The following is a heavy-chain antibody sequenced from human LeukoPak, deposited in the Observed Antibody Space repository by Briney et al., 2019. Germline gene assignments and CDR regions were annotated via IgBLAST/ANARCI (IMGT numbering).Heavy chain of an antibody. CDR2: ISSSGSTR. J-gene: IGHJ3*02. Sequence: GGSLRLSCAASGFTFNDCYMNWIRQAPGKGLEWVSYISSSGSTRYYADSLKGRFTISRDNAKNSLYLQMNSLRAEDTAVYYCARGSSSWYIAFDIWGQGTMVTVSS. V-gene: IGHV3-11*01. D-gene: IGHD6-13*01. CDR3: ARGSSSWYIAFDI. CDR1: GFTFNDCY.